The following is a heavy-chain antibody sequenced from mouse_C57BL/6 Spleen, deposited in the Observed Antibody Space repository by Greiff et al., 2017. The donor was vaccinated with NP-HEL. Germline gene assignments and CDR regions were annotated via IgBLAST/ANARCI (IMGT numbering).Heavy chain of an antibody. CDR3: ARGGGYDYEEGYAMDY. J-gene: IGHJ4*01. Sequence: EVKLVESEGGLVQPGSSMKLSCTASGFTFSDYYMAWVRQVPEKGLEWVANINYDGSSTYYLDSLKSRFIISRDNAKNILYLQMSSLKSEDTATYYCARGGGYDYEEGYAMDYWGQGTSVTVSS. CDR2: INYDGSST. V-gene: IGHV5-16*01. CDR1: GFTFSDYY. D-gene: IGHD2-4*01.